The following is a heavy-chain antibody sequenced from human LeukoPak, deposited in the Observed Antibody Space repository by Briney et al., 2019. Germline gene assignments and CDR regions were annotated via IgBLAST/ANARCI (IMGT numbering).Heavy chain of an antibody. CDR3: AREGRRYSSGEYYFDY. CDR1: GLTFSGYA. D-gene: IGHD6-19*01. V-gene: IGHV3-30*04. Sequence: GGSLRLSCAASGLTFSGYAVHWVRQAPGKGLDWVAVISYNGINKYYADSVKGRFTISRDNSKNTLYLQTNSLRAEDTAVYYCAREGRRYSSGEYYFDYWGQGTLVTVSS. CDR2: ISYNGINK. J-gene: IGHJ4*02.